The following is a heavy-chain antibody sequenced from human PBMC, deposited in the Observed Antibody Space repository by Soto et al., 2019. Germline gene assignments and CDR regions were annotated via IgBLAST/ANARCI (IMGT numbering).Heavy chain of an antibody. Sequence: QVQLVQSGAEVKKPGASVKVSCKASGYTFTSYGISWVRQAPGQGLEWMGWISAYNGNANYAQQRQGRVTMTTDTSTSTAYMELRSLRSDDTSVYYCAPRPYYDSRGYFDSWGQGTLVTVSS. V-gene: IGHV1-18*01. J-gene: IGHJ4*02. CDR1: GYTFTSYG. CDR3: APRPYYDSRGYFDS. D-gene: IGHD3-22*01. CDR2: ISAYNGNA.